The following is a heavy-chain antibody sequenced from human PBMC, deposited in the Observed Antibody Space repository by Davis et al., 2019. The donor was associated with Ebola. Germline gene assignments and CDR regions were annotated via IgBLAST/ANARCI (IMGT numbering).Heavy chain of an antibody. V-gene: IGHV4-59*01. Sequence: SETLSLTCTVSGGSISSYYWSWIRQPPGKGLEWIGYIYYSGSTNYNPSLKSRVTISVDTSKNQFSLKLSSVTAADTAVYYRAREIRRDGYNLFDYWGQGTLVTVSS. D-gene: IGHD5-24*01. CDR2: IYYSGST. CDR1: GGSISSYY. CDR3: AREIRRDGYNLFDY. J-gene: IGHJ4*02.